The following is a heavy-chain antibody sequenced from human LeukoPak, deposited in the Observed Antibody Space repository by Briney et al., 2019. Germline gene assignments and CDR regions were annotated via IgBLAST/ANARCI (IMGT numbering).Heavy chain of an antibody. J-gene: IGHJ4*02. CDR2: IRGNNDNT. CDR1: GYTFTGYY. CDR3: ARRVGATDWDY. D-gene: IGHD1-26*01. Sequence: ASVKVSCKASGYTFTGYYMHWVRQAPGQGLEWMAWIRGNNDNTKYAQKLQGRVTMTTDTSTSTAYMELRSLRSDDTAVYYCARRVGATDWDYWGQGTLVTVSS. V-gene: IGHV1-18*04.